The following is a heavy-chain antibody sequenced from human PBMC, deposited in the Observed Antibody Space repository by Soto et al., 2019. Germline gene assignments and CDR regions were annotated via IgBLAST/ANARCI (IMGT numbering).Heavy chain of an antibody. CDR2: ISSSSSYI. J-gene: IGHJ3*02. V-gene: IGHV3-21*01. D-gene: IGHD6-6*01. CDR3: ARIQLGYDAFDI. Sequence: EVQLVESGGGLVKPGGSLRLSCAASGFTFSSYSMNWVRQAPGKGLEWVSSISSSSSYIYYADSVKGRFTISRDNAKNSLYLQMNSLRAEDRAVYDCARIQLGYDAFDIWGQGTMVNVSS. CDR1: GFTFSSYS.